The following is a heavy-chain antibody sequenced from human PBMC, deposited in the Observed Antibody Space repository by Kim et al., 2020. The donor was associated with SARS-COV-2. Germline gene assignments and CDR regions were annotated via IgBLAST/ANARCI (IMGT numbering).Heavy chain of an antibody. CDR3: ARDLGFVAVDY. J-gene: IGHJ4*02. V-gene: IGHV6-1*01. D-gene: IGHD2-15*01. Sequence: NDYAVSVKSRITINPDTSKNQFSLQLNSVTPEDTAVYYCARDLGFVAVDYWGQGTLVTVSS. CDR2: N.